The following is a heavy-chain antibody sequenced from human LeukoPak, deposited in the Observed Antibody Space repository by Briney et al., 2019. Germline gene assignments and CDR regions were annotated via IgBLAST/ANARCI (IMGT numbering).Heavy chain of an antibody. CDR1: GYTFTSYG. V-gene: IGHV1-18*01. D-gene: IGHD5-24*01. CDR2: ISGYNGNT. J-gene: IGHJ6*02. CDR3: ARVMGLYYGMDV. Sequence: ASVKVSCKASGYTFTSYGINLVRQAAGQGLEWMGWISGYNGNTNYAQKLQGRVTMTTDTSTSTAYMELRSLRSDDTAVYYCARVMGLYYGMDVWDQGTTVTVSS.